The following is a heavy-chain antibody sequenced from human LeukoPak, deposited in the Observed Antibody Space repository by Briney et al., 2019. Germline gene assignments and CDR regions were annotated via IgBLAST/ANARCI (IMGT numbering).Heavy chain of an antibody. J-gene: IGHJ4*02. Sequence: GASVKVSCKASGGTFSSYAFSWVRQAPGQGLEWMGGIIPILGTVNYARKFQGRVTITAGESTSTAYMELSSLRPEDTAVYYCAREQRGWYDTVWDYWGQGTLVTVSS. CDR2: IIPILGTV. CDR1: GGTFSSYA. V-gene: IGHV1-69*13. D-gene: IGHD6-19*01. CDR3: AREQRGWYDTVWDY.